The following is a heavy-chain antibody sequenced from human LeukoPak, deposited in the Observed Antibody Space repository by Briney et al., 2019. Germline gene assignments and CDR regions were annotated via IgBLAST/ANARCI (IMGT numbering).Heavy chain of an antibody. V-gene: IGHV3-7*01. CDR2: IKQDGSEK. Sequence: GGSLRLSCAASGFTFSSYWMSWVRQAPGKGLEWVANIKQDGSEKYYVDSVKGRFTISRDNAKNSLYLQMNSLRAEDTAVYYCARDRGYDSSGYYYRLDYWGQGTLVTVSS. J-gene: IGHJ4*02. D-gene: IGHD3-22*01. CDR1: GFTFSSYW. CDR3: ARDRGYDSSGYYYRLDY.